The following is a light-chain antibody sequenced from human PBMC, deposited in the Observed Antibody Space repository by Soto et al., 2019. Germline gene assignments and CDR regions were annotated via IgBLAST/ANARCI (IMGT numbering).Light chain of an antibody. V-gene: IGKV3-11*01. J-gene: IGKJ2*01. Sequence: VLTQSPATLSLSPGERATLSCRASQSVSSYFAWYQQKPGQAPRLLIYDASYRTTDIPTSFSGSGSGTYFTITISSLKPEDFAVYYCHQRNNWPYTFGQGTKLEI. CDR2: DAS. CDR1: QSVSSY. CDR3: HQRNNWPYT.